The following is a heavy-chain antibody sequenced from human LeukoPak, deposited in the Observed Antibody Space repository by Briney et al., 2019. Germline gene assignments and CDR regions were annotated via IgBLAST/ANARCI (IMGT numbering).Heavy chain of an antibody. CDR3: AKGPYDFWSGYPPRYFDL. CDR1: GFTFSSYA. V-gene: IGHV3-23*01. Sequence: GGSLRLSCAASGFTFSSYAMSWVRQAPGKGLEWVSAISGSGGSTYYADSVKGRFTISRDNSKNTLYLQMNSLRAEDTAVYYCAKGPYDFWSGYPPRYFDLWGRGTLVTVSS. D-gene: IGHD3-3*01. CDR2: ISGSGGST. J-gene: IGHJ2*01.